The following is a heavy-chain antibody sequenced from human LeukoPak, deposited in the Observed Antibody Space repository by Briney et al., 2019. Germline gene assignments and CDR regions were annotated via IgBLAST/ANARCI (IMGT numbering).Heavy chain of an antibody. V-gene: IGHV3-21*01. J-gene: IGHJ4*02. CDR1: GFTFSSYS. Sequence: PGGSLRLSCAASGFTFSSYSMNWVRQAPGKGLEWVSSISSSSSYIYYADSVKGRFTTSRDNAKNSLYLQMNSLRAEDTAVYYCARDFLIDGEGYWGQGTLVTVSS. D-gene: IGHD3-10*01. CDR2: ISSSSSYI. CDR3: ARDFLIDGEGY.